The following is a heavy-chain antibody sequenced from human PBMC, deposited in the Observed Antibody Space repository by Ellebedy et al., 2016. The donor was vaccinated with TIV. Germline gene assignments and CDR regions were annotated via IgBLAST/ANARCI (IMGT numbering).Heavy chain of an antibody. J-gene: IGHJ5*02. D-gene: IGHD6-19*01. Sequence: PGGSLRLSCAASGFTVSSNYMSWVRQAPGKGLEWVSVIYSGGSTYYADSVKGRFTISRDNSKNTLYLQMNSLRAEDTAVYYCAREVLRGWYEGWFDPWGQGTLVTVSS. V-gene: IGHV3-53*01. CDR3: AREVLRGWYEGWFDP. CDR1: GFTVSSNY. CDR2: IYSGGST.